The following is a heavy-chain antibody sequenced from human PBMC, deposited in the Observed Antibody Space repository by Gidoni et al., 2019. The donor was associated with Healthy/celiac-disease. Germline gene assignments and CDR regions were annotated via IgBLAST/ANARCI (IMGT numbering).Heavy chain of an antibody. J-gene: IGHJ4*02. CDR3: ARETHDSSGYYYFDY. V-gene: IGHV3-30-3*01. D-gene: IGHD3-22*01. Sequence: SGFTFSSYAMHWVRQAPGKGLEWVAVISYDGSNKYYADSVKGRFTISRDNSKNTLYLQMNSLRAEDTAVYYCARETHDSSGYYYFDYWGQGTLVTVSS. CDR1: GFTFSSYA. CDR2: ISYDGSNK.